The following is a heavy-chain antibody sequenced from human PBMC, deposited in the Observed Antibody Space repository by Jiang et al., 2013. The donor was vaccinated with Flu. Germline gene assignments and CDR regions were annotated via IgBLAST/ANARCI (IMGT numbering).Heavy chain of an antibody. J-gene: IGHJ5*02. D-gene: IGHD3-22*01. Sequence: GWIRQPPGKALEWLALIYWDDDKRYSPSLKTRLTISKDTSKNQVVLTMTNMDPVDTATYYCARTNYYYDSSGYYSRGGNWFDPWGQGTLVTVSS. V-gene: IGHV2-5*02. CDR3: ARTNYYYDSSGYYSRGGNWFDP. CDR2: IYWDDDK.